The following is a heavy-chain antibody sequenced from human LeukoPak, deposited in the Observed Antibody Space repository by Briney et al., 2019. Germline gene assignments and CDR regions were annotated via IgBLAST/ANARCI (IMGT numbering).Heavy chain of an antibody. CDR3: AKGYYDYVWGSYYFDY. D-gene: IGHD3-16*01. CDR2: ISGSGGST. Sequence: GGSLRLSCAASGFTFSSYAMSWVRQAPGKGLEWVSAISGSGGSTYYADSVTGRFTISRDNSRDTLYLQMNSLRAEDTAVYYFAKGYYDYVWGSYYFDYWGQGTLVTVSS. J-gene: IGHJ4*02. V-gene: IGHV3-23*01. CDR1: GFTFSSYA.